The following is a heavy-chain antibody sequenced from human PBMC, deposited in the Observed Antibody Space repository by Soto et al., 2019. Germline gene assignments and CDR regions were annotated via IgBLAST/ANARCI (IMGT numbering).Heavy chain of an antibody. Sequence: GASVKVSCKASGYTLISYGITWVRQAPGQGLEWMGWINTYNGHSKYAQNLQDRVTMTADTSTNTAYMELSSLRSDDTAVYYCARYCSGGSCYNGVPDYWGQGTLVTVSS. CDR3: ARYCSGGSCYNGVPDY. J-gene: IGHJ4*02. D-gene: IGHD2-15*01. CDR2: INTYNGHS. CDR1: GYTLISYG. V-gene: IGHV1-18*01.